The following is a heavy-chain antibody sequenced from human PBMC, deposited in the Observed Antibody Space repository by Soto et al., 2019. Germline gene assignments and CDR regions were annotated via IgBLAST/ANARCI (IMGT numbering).Heavy chain of an antibody. J-gene: IGHJ4*02. Sequence: EVQLLESGGGLVQPGGSLRLSCAASGFTFSSYAMSWVRQAPGKGLEWVSAISGSGSTYYADSVKGRFTISRDNSKNTLYLQMNSLKAEDTAVYYCAKTPPIYSSRWYVDYWGQGTLVTVSS. CDR3: AKTPPIYSSRWYVDY. V-gene: IGHV3-23*01. CDR2: ISGSGST. D-gene: IGHD6-13*01. CDR1: GFTFSSYA.